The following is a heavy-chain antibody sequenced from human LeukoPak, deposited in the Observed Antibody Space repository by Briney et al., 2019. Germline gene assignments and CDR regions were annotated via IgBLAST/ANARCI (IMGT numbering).Heavy chain of an antibody. CDR3: ARSGIYYYYYMDV. D-gene: IGHD3-10*01. Sequence: PGGSLRLSCTASGFTFRNYWMTWVRQAPGTGLEFVANIKQDGSEEYYVDSVEGRFTISRDNAKNSLYLQMNSLRVEDTAVYYCARSGIYYYYYMDVWGKGTTVTISS. V-gene: IGHV3-7*01. CDR2: IKQDGSEE. J-gene: IGHJ6*03. CDR1: GFTFRNYW.